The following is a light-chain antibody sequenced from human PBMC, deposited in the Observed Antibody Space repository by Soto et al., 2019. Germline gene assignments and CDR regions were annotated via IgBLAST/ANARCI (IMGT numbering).Light chain of an antibody. CDR2: SAS. J-gene: IGKJ3*01. CDR3: QQYNNWPLT. Sequence: EIVMTQSPATLSMSPGERAALSCRASESVGIHLAWYQQKPGQAPRLLLYSASTRATAIPARFSASGSGTEFTLTISSLQSEDFAVYYCQQYNNWPLTFGPGTRVDIK. V-gene: IGKV3-15*01. CDR1: ESVGIH.